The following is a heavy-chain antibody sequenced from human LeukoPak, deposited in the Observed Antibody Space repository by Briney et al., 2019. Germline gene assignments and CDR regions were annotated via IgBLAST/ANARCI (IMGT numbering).Heavy chain of an antibody. CDR3: AKVGPRIAVAGTFDY. CDR1: GFTFSSYS. D-gene: IGHD6-19*01. V-gene: IGHV3-9*01. CDR2: ISWNSGSI. J-gene: IGHJ4*02. Sequence: GGSLRLSCAASGFTFSSYSMNWVRQAPGKGLEWVSGISWNSGSIGYADSVKGRFTISRDNAKNSLYLQMNSLRAEDTALYYCAKVGPRIAVAGTFDYWGQGTLVTVSS.